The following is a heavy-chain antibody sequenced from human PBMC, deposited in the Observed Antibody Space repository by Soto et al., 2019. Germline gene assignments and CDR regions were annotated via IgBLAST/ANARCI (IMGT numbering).Heavy chain of an antibody. CDR3: ARAYSGYDSGFDY. Sequence: QLQLQESGPGLVKPSETLSLTCTVSGGSISSSSYYWGWIRQPPGKGLEWIGSIYYSGTTYYSPSLRSRVTTSVDTSKNQFSLELSSVTAADTAVHYCARAYSGYDSGFDYWGRGTLVTVSS. V-gene: IGHV4-39*01. CDR2: IYYSGTT. D-gene: IGHD5-12*01. J-gene: IGHJ4*02. CDR1: GGSISSSSYY.